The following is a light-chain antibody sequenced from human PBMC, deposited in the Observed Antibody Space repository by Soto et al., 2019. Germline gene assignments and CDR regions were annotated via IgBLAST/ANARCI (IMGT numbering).Light chain of an antibody. V-gene: IGKV1-6*01. J-gene: IGKJ2*01. CDR1: QGIRTD. CDR3: LQDYNYPPYT. CDR2: AAS. Sequence: AIQMTQSPSSLSASVGDRVTITCRASQGIRTDLGWYQQKPGKAPKLLIYAASSLQSGVPSRFSGSGSGTDFTITISSLQPEDFATYYCLQDYNYPPYTFGQGTKLEIK.